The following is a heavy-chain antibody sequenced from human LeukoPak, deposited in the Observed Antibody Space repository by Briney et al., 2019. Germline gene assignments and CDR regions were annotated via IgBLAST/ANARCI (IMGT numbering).Heavy chain of an antibody. V-gene: IGHV3-21*04. Sequence: PGGSLRLSCAASGFTFSTSTMNWVRQAPGKGLEWVSSISSNNDYIYYADSVKGRFTISRDNSKNTLYLQMNSLRAEDTAVYYCAKDAPVNIVVVPAANSWGQGTLVTVSS. CDR2: ISSNNDYI. D-gene: IGHD2-2*01. CDR3: AKDAPVNIVVVPAANS. J-gene: IGHJ4*02. CDR1: GFTFSTST.